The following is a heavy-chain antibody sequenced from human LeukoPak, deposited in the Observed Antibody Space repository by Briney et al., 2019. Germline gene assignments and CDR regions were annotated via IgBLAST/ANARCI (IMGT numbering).Heavy chain of an antibody. CDR1: GFTFSSYS. CDR3: ARPTLLWFGERDYYYYGMDV. CDR2: ISSSSSYI. D-gene: IGHD3-10*01. V-gene: IGHV3-21*01. Sequence: GGSLRLSCAASGFTFSSYSMNWVRQAPGKGLEWVSSISSSSSYIYYADSVKGRLTISRDNAKNSLYLQMNGLRAEDTAVYYCARPTLLWFGERDYYYYGMDVWGQGTTVTVSS. J-gene: IGHJ6*02.